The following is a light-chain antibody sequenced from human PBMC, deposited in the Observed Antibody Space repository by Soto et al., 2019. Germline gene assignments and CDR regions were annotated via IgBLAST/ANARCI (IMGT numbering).Light chain of an antibody. J-gene: IGKJ3*01. CDR2: DVS. CDR3: QQYYSYPIT. Sequence: DIEMTQSPSTVSASVGDRVTITCRASQNIRDWVAWFQQRPGKTPKLLIYDVSTLESGVPSRFSGSGSGTEFTFTISGLQPDDFATYYCQQYYSYPITFGPGTKVDIK. V-gene: IGKV1-5*01. CDR1: QNIRDW.